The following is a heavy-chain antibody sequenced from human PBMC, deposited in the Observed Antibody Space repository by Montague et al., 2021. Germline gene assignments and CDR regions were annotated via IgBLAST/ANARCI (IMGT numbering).Heavy chain of an antibody. CDR2: IWFDGSKK. J-gene: IGHJ6*03. D-gene: IGHD3-10*01. V-gene: IGHV3-33*06. Sequence: SLRLSCAASGFTFSSYAMHWVRQAPGTGPEWVAIIWFDGSKKYYRDSVKGRSTISRDNSENTLHLQMNSLRAEDTAVYYCVKDSGYFYYMDVWGKGTTVTVSS. CDR1: GFTFSSYA. CDR3: VKDSGYFYYMDV.